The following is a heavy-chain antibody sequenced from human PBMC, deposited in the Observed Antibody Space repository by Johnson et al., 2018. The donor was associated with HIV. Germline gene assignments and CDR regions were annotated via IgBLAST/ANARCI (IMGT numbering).Heavy chain of an antibody. D-gene: IGHD2-8*01. CDR3: TTARTYF. Sequence: VQLVESGGGVVQPGRSLRLSCAASGFTVSSNYMSWVRQAPGKGLEWVSVIYSGGSTYYADSVKGRFTISRDNSKNTLYLQMNSLKTEDTAVYYCTTARTYFWGQGTMVTVSS. CDR1: GFTVSSNY. CDR2: IYSGGST. V-gene: IGHV3-66*01. J-gene: IGHJ3*01.